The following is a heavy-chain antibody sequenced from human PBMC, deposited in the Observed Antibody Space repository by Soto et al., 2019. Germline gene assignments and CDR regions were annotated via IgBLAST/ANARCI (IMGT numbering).Heavy chain of an antibody. D-gene: IGHD2-15*01. J-gene: IGHJ6*02. V-gene: IGHV4-59*01. CDR3: ARARIGEGFYGMDV. Sequence: QVQLQESGPGLVKPSETLSLTCTVSGGSISTYYWSWIRQPPGKGLEWIGYIYYTGSTNYNPSLKSRVTTSVDSSKNQFSLKVTSVTAADTAVYYCARARIGEGFYGMDVWGQGTTVTVSS. CDR1: GGSISTYY. CDR2: IYYTGST.